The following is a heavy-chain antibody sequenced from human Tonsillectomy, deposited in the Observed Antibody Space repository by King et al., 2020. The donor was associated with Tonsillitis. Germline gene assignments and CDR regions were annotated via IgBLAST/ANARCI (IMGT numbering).Heavy chain of an antibody. D-gene: IGHD3/OR15-3a*01. Sequence: VQLVESGGGLVKPGGSLRLSCAVSGLTFANAWMAWVRQAPGKGLEWVGRIKSKADAGTTDYAAPVRGRVSISRDDSQNTLYRHMHNLKTDDTAVYFCTSGPRTLFDYWGQGNLVTVSS. CDR3: TSGPRTLFDY. V-gene: IGHV3-15*01. CDR1: GLTFANAW. J-gene: IGHJ4*02. CDR2: IKSKADAGTT.